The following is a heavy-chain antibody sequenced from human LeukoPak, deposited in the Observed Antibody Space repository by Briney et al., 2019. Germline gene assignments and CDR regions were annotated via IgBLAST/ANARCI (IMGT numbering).Heavy chain of an antibody. CDR3: ARSGSGSHTYYYYGMDV. D-gene: IGHD3-10*01. Sequence: PSETLSLTCAVYGGSFSGYYWNWIRQPPGKGLEWIGEINHSGSTNYNPSLKSRVTISVDTSKNQFSLKLSSVTAADTAVYYSARSGSGSHTYYYYGMDVWGQGTTVTVSS. CDR2: INHSGST. CDR1: GGSFSGYY. V-gene: IGHV4-34*01. J-gene: IGHJ6*02.